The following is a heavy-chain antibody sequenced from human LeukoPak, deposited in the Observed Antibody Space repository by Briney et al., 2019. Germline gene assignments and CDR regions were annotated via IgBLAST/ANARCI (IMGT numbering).Heavy chain of an antibody. D-gene: IGHD2-2*01. Sequence: PSQTLSLTCTVSGGSISSGGYYWSWIRQHPGKGLEWIGSIYYSGSTYYNPSLKSRVTISVDTSKNQFSLKLSSVTAADTAVYYCARLMGGQLPAFNWFDPWGQGTLVTVSS. V-gene: IGHV4-39*01. CDR1: GGSISSGGYY. J-gene: IGHJ5*02. CDR2: IYYSGST. CDR3: ARLMGGQLPAFNWFDP.